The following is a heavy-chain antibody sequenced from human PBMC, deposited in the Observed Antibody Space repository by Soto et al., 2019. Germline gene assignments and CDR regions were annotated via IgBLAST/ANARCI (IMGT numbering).Heavy chain of an antibody. CDR2: INPTSGGT. Sequence: GASVKVSCKASGSTFTGYYMHWVRQAPGQGLEWMGWINPTSGGTNYAKKFQGRVTMTRDTSISTAYMELSRLRSDDTAVYYCARDGANYDIFLAYYYYGMDVWGQGTTVTVSS. D-gene: IGHD3-9*01. J-gene: IGHJ6*02. V-gene: IGHV1-2*02. CDR3: ARDGANYDIFLAYYYYGMDV. CDR1: GSTFTGYY.